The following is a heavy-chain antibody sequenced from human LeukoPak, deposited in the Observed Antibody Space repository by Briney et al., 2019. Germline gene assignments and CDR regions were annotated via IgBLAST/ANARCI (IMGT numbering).Heavy chain of an antibody. V-gene: IGHV1-69*13. CDR3: ASRDGYNYGPFDY. CDR2: IIPIFGTA. J-gene: IGHJ4*02. D-gene: IGHD5-24*01. Sequence: ASVKVSCKASVCTFSSYAISWVRQAPGQGLEWMGGIIPIFGTANYAQKFQGRVTITADESTSTAYMELSSLGSEDTAVYYCASRDGYNYGPFDYWGQGTLVTVSS. CDR1: VCTFSSYA.